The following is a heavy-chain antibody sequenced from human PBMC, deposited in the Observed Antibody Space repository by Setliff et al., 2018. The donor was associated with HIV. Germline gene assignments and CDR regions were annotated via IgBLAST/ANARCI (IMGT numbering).Heavy chain of an antibody. J-gene: IGHJ6*02. Sequence: GGSLRLSCATSGFTFTNAWMSWVRQAPGKGLEWVGFIRSKAYGGTTEYVASVKDRFTISRDDSKSLAYLQMNSLKTEDTAVYYCTAMGVEVVSYYYGMDVWGQGTTVTVSS. CDR3: TAMGVEVVSYYYGMDV. D-gene: IGHD2-2*01. V-gene: IGHV3-49*04. CDR2: IRSKAYGGTT. CDR1: GFTFTNAW.